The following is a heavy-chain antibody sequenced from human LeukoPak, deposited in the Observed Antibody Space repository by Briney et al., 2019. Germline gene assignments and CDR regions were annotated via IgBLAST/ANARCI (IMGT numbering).Heavy chain of an antibody. J-gene: IGHJ4*02. CDR3: ARGRYYYGSGSYYNPCYFDY. CDR2: INHSGST. Sequence: SETLSLTCAVYGGSFSGYYWSWIRQPPGKGLEWIGEINHSGSTNYNPSLKSRVTISVDTSKNQFSLKLSSVTAADTAVYYCARGRYYYGSGSYYNPCYFDYWGQGTLVTVSS. D-gene: IGHD3-10*01. CDR1: GGSFSGYY. V-gene: IGHV4-34*01.